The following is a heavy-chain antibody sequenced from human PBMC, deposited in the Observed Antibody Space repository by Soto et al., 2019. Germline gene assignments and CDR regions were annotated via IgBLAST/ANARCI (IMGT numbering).Heavy chain of an antibody. V-gene: IGHV1-18*04. J-gene: IGHJ4*02. CDR2: IASHDGST. CDR1: GYTFTSYG. Sequence: GASVKVSCKASGYTFTSYGLNWVRRAPGQGLERMGRIASHDGSTVSAQSFQGRLTLTRDTFTNTAYLELGALTSDDTGLYFCWRNDGDDSTNFWGQGTLVTVSS. CDR3: WRNDGDDSTNF. D-gene: IGHD3-22*01.